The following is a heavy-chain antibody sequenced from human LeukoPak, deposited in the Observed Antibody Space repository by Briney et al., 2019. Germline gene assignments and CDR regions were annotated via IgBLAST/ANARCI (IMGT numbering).Heavy chain of an antibody. Sequence: ASVKVSCKASGYTFTSYYIHLVRQAPGQGFEWMAIINPSDGSTTNSQKFQGRVTMTRDTSTSTVYMELSSLRSEDTALYYCARIRDGYNDAYDIWGQGTMVTVSS. V-gene: IGHV1-46*01. D-gene: IGHD5-24*01. CDR1: GYTFTSYY. CDR2: INPSDGST. CDR3: ARIRDGYNDAYDI. J-gene: IGHJ3*02.